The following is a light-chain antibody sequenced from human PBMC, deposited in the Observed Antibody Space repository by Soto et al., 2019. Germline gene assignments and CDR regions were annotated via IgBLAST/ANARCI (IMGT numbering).Light chain of an antibody. CDR2: GAS. CDR1: QSVSNDS. Sequence: DIVLTQSPGTLSLSPGERATLSCRASQSVSNDSLAWNQQKPDQAPRLLIYGASNGATGIPDRFSGSGSGTDFTLTISRQEPEDFAVYYCQQNGSSTFGQGTKVDIK. V-gene: IGKV3-20*01. J-gene: IGKJ1*01. CDR3: QQNGSST.